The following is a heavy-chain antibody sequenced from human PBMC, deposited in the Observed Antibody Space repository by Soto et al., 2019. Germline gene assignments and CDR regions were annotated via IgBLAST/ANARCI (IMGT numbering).Heavy chain of an antibody. J-gene: IGHJ4*02. CDR3: ARGAWVISYFDY. CDR2: ISYDGSNK. D-gene: IGHD3-22*01. V-gene: IGHV3-30-3*01. Sequence: GGSLRLSCAASGFTFSSYAMHWVRQAPGKGLEWVAVISYDGSNKYYADSVKGRFIISRDNSKNTLYLQMNSLRAEDTAVYYCARGAWVISYFDYWGQGTLVTVSS. CDR1: GFTFSSYA.